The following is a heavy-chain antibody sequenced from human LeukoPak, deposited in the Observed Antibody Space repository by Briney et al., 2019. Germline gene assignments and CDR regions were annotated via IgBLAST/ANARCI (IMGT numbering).Heavy chain of an antibody. CDR2: IIPIFGTA. Sequence: GASVKVSYKASGGTFSSYAISWVRQAPGQGLEWMGGIIPIFGTANYAQKFQGRVTITADESTSTAYMELSSLRSEDTAVYYCARDLRDGYNYFQHWGQGTLVTVSS. V-gene: IGHV1-69*01. CDR3: ARDLRDGYNYFQH. D-gene: IGHD5-24*01. J-gene: IGHJ1*01. CDR1: GGTFSSYA.